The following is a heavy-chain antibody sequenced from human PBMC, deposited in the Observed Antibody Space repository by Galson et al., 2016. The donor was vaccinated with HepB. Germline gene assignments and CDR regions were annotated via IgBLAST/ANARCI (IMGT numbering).Heavy chain of an antibody. D-gene: IGHD1-26*01. CDR1: GGTFSSFA. CDR3: AKPRGSHGYFDY. J-gene: IGHJ4*02. Sequence: SVKVSCKASGGTFSSFAISWVRQAPGQGPEWMGGIMPLYGTPNYAQNFQGRLTITADKSTTTAYMELSSLTSEDTAVYYCAKPRGSHGYFDYWGQGTLVTVSS. V-gene: IGHV1-69*06. CDR2: IMPLYGTP.